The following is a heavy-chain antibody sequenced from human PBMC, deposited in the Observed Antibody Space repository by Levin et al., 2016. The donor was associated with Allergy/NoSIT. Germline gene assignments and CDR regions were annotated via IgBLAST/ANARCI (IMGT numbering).Heavy chain of an antibody. J-gene: IGHJ5*02. Sequence: WVRQAPGQRLEWMGWINAGNGNTKYSQRFQDRVTITRDTSASTAYMELSSLRSEDTALYYCVVFLSSSGGAWGQGTLVTVSS. CDR2: INAGNGNT. D-gene: IGHD6-6*01. V-gene: IGHV1-3*01. CDR3: VVFLSSSGGA.